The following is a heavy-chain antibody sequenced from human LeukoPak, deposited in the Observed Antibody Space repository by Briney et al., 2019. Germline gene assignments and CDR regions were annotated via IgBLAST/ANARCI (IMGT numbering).Heavy chain of an antibody. CDR1: GGSISSTTYY. CDR2: IYYGWTT. CDR3: AAVVLNTAAFEI. Sequence: AGTLSLTCTVSGGSISSTTYYWVWIRQPPGQGLEWTVSIYYGWTTYPNPSLHSLVTISVDTSKNQFSLKLSSWAAADTAVYYCAAVVLNTAAFEIWGQGTIVTVHS. V-gene: IGHV4-39*01. D-gene: IGHD3-22*01. J-gene: IGHJ3*02.